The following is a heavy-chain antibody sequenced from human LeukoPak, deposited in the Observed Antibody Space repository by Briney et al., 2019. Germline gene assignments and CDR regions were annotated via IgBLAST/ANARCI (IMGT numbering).Heavy chain of an antibody. D-gene: IGHD3-22*01. CDR2: ISSSGTNI. J-gene: IGHJ4*02. CDR3: AREGGYGGVFDY. CDR1: GFTFSSYE. Sequence: PGGSLRLSCAASGFTFSSYEMNWVRQAPGKGLEWVSYISSSGTNICYADSVKGRFTISRDNTKNSLYLQMNSLRAEDTAVYYCAREGGYGGVFDYWGQGTLVTVSS. V-gene: IGHV3-48*03.